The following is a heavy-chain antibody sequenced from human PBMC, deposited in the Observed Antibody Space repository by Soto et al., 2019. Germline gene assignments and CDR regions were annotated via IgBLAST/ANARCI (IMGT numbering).Heavy chain of an antibody. J-gene: IGHJ5*02. D-gene: IGHD2-15*01. CDR1: GLTSSHAW. V-gene: IGHV3-15*01. CDR3: AREVVVAVVVAASSGTQKWLDP. CDR2: IKSIPDGGKT. Sequence: PGGSLRLSCAASGLTSSHAWITWVRQAPGKGLEWVGRIKSIPDGGKTDYAAPVKGRFTISRDDSKNTVYLQMNSLKAEDTAVYYCAREVVVAVVVAASSGTQKWLDPWGQGTLVTVSS.